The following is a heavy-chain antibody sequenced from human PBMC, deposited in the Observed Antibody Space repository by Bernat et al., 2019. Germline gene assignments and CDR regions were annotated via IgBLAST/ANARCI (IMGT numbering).Heavy chain of an antibody. J-gene: IGHJ4*02. D-gene: IGHD3-9*01. CDR3: VRCGYFDWLVMYYFDY. CDR2: IYYSGST. Sequence: QLQLQESGPGLVKPSETLSLTCTVSGGSISSSSYYWGWIRQPPGKGLEWIGSIYYSGSTYYNPSLKSRVTISVDTSKNQFSLKLSSVTAADTAVYYCVRCGYFDWLVMYYFDYWGQGTLVTVSS. CDR1: GGSISSSSYY. V-gene: IGHV4-39*01.